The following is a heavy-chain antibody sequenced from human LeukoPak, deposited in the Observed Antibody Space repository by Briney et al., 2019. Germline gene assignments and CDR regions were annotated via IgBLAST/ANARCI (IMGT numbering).Heavy chain of an antibody. Sequence: ASVKVSCKASGYTFTSYDINWVRQATGQGLEWMGWMNPNSGNTGYAQKFQGRVTMTRNTSISTAYMELSSLRSEDTAVYYCARCASRPNYGDYVAPIDYWGQGTLVTVSS. CDR3: ARCASRPNYGDYVAPIDY. CDR1: GYTFTSYD. D-gene: IGHD4-17*01. V-gene: IGHV1-8*01. J-gene: IGHJ4*02. CDR2: MNPNSGNT.